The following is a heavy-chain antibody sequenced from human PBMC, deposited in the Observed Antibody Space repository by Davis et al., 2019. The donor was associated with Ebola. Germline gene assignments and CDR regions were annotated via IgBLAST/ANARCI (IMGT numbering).Heavy chain of an antibody. J-gene: IGHJ4*02. Sequence: GESLKISCAASGFTVSSNYMSWVRQAPGKGLEWVSVIYPGGSTYYADSVKGRFTVSRDNSKNTLYLQMNSLRPEDTAVYYCARDSDDYSFDYWGQGTLVTVSS. CDR3: ARDSDDYSFDY. CDR2: IYPGGST. CDR1: GFTVSSNY. D-gene: IGHD4-11*01. V-gene: IGHV3-53*05.